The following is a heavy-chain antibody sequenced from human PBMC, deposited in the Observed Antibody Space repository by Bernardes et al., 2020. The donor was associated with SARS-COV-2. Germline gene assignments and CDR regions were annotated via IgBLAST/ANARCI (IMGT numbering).Heavy chain of an antibody. D-gene: IGHD1-1*01. J-gene: IGHJ4*02. Sequence: GGSLRLSCAASGFTFSSYWMSWVRQAPGKGLEWVSVISGSGGRTNYADSVMGRFTISRDNSKNTLFLQMKRLRAEDTAVYYCAKPGTDYWGQGTLVTVSA. CDR3: AKPGTDY. V-gene: IGHV3-23*01. CDR1: GFTFSSYW. CDR2: ISGSGGRT.